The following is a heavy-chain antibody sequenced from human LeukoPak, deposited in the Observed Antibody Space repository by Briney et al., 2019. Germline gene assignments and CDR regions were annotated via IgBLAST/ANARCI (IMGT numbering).Heavy chain of an antibody. CDR1: GFTFSSYS. J-gene: IGHJ1*01. CDR2: ISRTSRHK. CDR3: VRDMNTVTTCYLQF. Sequence: PGGSLTLSCAASGFTFSSYSMNWVRQAPGKGLEWVSSISRTSRHKYYSDSVKGRFTISRDDAENPLFLQMDSLRAEDTAIYYCVRDMNTVTTCYLQFWGQGTLVTVSS. V-gene: IGHV3-21*01. D-gene: IGHD1-1*01.